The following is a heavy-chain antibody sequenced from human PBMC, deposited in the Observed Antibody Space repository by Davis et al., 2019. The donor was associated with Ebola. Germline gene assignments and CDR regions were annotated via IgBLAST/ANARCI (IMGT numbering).Heavy chain of an antibody. CDR1: GGSISSYY. CDR2: INHSGST. J-gene: IGHJ5*02. CDR3: ARQAGAAWIDP. D-gene: IGHD6-25*01. V-gene: IGHV4-34*01. Sequence: GSLRLSCTVSGGSISSYYWSWIRQPPGKGLEWIGEINHSGSTNYNPSLKSRVTISVDTSKNQFSLKLSSVTAADTAVYYCARQAGAAWIDPWGQGTLVTVSS.